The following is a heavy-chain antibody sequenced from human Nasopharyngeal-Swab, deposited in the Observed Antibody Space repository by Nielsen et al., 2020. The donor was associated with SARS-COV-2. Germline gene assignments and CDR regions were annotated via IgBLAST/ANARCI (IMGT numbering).Heavy chain of an antibody. J-gene: IGHJ4*02. D-gene: IGHD4-11*01. Sequence: ESLKISCAASGFTFFSGHWMSWVRQAPGKGLEWVDNIKPDGSEKYYVDSVKGRFTISRDNARNSLYLQINSLRAEDTAMYYCARESVSITTYIDHWGQGTLVTVSS. CDR3: ARESVSITTYIDH. CDR2: IKPDGSEK. CDR1: GFTFFSGHW. V-gene: IGHV3-7*03.